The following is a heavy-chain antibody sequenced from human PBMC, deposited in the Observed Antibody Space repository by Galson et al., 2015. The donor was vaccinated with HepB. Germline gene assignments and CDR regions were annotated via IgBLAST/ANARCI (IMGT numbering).Heavy chain of an antibody. J-gene: IGHJ4*02. V-gene: IGHV1-46*01. CDR2: INPSGGST. CDR1: GYTFTSYY. D-gene: IGHD4-17*01. CDR3: ARAPYGDYGGHYDY. Sequence: GYTFTSYYMHWVRQAPGQGLEWMGIINPSGGSTSYAQKFQGRVTMTRDTSPSTVYMELSSLRSEDTAVYYCARAPYGDYGGHYDYWGQGTLVTVSS.